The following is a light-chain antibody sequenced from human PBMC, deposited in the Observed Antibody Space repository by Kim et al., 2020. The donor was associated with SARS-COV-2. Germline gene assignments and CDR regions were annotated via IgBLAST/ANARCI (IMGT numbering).Light chain of an antibody. CDR3: AAWDDSLNGRV. J-gene: IGLJ2*01. CDR2: SNN. CDR1: SSNIGSNT. Sequence: ELTQPPSASGTPGQRVTLSCSGSSSNIGSNTVNWYQQLPGTAPKLLIYSNNQRPSGVPDRFSGSKSGTSASLAISGLQSEDEADYYCAAWDDSLNGRVFGGGTKLTVL. V-gene: IGLV1-44*01.